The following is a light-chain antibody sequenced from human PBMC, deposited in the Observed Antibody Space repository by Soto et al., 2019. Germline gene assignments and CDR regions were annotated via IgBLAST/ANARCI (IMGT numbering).Light chain of an antibody. CDR3: QQGYNSPRIT. CDR1: QSISSY. J-gene: IGKJ5*01. Sequence: SQMSKSRVSLSASVRYIVNITCRASQSISSYLNWYQQKPGKAPKLLIYAASSLQSGVPSRFSGSGSGTDFTLTISSLQPEDFATYYCQQGYNSPRITFCEGTRLEIK. CDR2: AAS. V-gene: IGKV1-39*01.